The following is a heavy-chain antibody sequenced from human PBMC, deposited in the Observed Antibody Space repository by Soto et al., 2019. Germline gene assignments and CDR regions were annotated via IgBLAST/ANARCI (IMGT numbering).Heavy chain of an antibody. CDR1: GYTFTSYD. Sequence: ASVKVSCKASGYTFTSYDINWVRQATGQGLEWMGWMNPNSGNTGYAQKFQGRVTMTRDTSTSTVYMELSSLRSEDTAVYYCARRGYSYGYVDYWGLGTLVTVSS. D-gene: IGHD5-18*01. J-gene: IGHJ4*02. V-gene: IGHV1-8*01. CDR3: ARRGYSYGYVDY. CDR2: MNPNSGNT.